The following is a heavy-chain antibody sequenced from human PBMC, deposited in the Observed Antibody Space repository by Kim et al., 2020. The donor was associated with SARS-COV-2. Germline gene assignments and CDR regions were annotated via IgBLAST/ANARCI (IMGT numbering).Heavy chain of an antibody. CDR2: ISSNGGST. V-gene: IGHV3-64*01. D-gene: IGHD2-21*01. J-gene: IGHJ4*02. CDR1: GFTFSSYA. Sequence: GGSLRLSCAASGFTFSSYAMHWVRQAPGKGLEYVSAISSNGGSTYYANSVKGRFTISRDNSKNTLYLQMGSLRAEDMAVYYCARDGSRRPSAIVDYWGQGTLVTVSS. CDR3: ARDGSRRPSAIVDY.